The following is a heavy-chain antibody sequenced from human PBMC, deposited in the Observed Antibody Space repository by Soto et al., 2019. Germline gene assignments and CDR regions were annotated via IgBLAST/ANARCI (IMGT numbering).Heavy chain of an antibody. CDR1: GFTFSSYG. V-gene: IGHV3-30*18. D-gene: IGHD3-16*01. Sequence: PGVSLSLSCAASGFTFSSYGMHWVRQAPGKGLEWVAVISYDGSNKYYADYVKGRFTISRDNSKNTLYLQMNSLRAEDTAVYYCAKDSRPWGYFDYWGQGTLVTVSS. CDR2: ISYDGSNK. CDR3: AKDSRPWGYFDY. J-gene: IGHJ4*02.